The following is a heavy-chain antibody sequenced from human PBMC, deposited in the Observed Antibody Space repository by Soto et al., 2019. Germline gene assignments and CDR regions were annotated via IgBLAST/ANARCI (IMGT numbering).Heavy chain of an antibody. CDR1: GYTFTSYG. CDR2: ISAYNGNT. D-gene: IGHD2-15*01. J-gene: IGHJ6*02. V-gene: IGHV1-18*01. Sequence: GASVKVSCKASGYTFTSYGISWVRQAPGQGLEGMGWISAYNGNTNYEQKLQGGATMTTDTSTSTAYMERRSLRSDDTPVCCCARASGVHSTLLNSYYYGMDAWGQGTTVTVSS. CDR3: ARASGVHSTLLNSYYYGMDA.